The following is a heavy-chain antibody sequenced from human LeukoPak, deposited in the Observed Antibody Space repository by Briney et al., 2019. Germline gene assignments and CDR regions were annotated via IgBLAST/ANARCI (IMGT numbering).Heavy chain of an antibody. CDR1: GFTFSSYA. V-gene: IGHV3-23*01. J-gene: IGHJ4*02. D-gene: IGHD2-2*01. CDR3: AKDLLYCSSTSCYFGFDY. CDR2: ISGSGGST. Sequence: GGSLRLSCAASGFTFSSYAMSWVRQAPGKGLEWVSAISGSGGSTYYADSVKGRFTISRDNSKNTLYLQMNSLRAEDMAVYYCAKDLLYCSSTSCYFGFDYWGQGTLVTVSS.